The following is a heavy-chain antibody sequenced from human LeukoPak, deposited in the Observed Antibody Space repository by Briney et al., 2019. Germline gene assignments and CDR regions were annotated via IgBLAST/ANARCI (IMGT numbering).Heavy chain of an antibody. CDR3: ARDPIHRDDYNAD. CDR1: GGSISSGDYY. V-gene: IGHV4-61*08. Sequence: SQTLSLTCTVSGGSISSGDYYWSWIRQPPGKGLEWIGCINYSGSTNYNPSLKSRVTISIDTSKNQMSLKLRSVIAADTAVYYCARDPIHRDDYNADWGQGALVSVSS. J-gene: IGHJ4*02. CDR2: INYSGST. D-gene: IGHD5-24*01.